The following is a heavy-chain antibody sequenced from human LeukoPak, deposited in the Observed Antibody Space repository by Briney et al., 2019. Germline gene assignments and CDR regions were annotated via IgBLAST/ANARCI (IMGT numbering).Heavy chain of an antibody. CDR2: ISSSGSTI. J-gene: IGHJ6*02. Sequence: GGSLRLSCAASGFTFSSYEMNWVRQAPGKGLEWVSYISSSGSTIYYADSVKGRFTISRDNAKNSLYLQMNSLRAEDTAVYYCAGGPQQWLVRRYYYYGMDVWGQGTTVTVSS. CDR3: AGGPQQWLVRRYYYYGMDV. V-gene: IGHV3-48*03. D-gene: IGHD6-19*01. CDR1: GFTFSSYE.